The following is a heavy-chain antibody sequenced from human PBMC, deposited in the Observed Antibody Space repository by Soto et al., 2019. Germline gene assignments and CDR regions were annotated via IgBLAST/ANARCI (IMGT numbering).Heavy chain of an antibody. J-gene: IGHJ3*02. V-gene: IGHV1-69*02. CDR3: ARGWETHAFDI. Sequence: QVQLVQSGAEVKKPGSSVKVSCKASGGTFSSYTNSWVRQAPGQGLEWMGRIIPILGIANYAQKFQGRVTXTXXKSTSTAYMELSSLRSEDTAVYYCARGWETHAFDIWGQGTMVTVSS. CDR2: IIPILGIA. CDR1: GGTFSSYT. D-gene: IGHD1-26*01.